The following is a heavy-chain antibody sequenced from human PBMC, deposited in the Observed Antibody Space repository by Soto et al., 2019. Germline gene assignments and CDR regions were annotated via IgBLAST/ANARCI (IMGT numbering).Heavy chain of an antibody. J-gene: IGHJ5*02. CDR1: GFTFSSYA. CDR2: ISYDGSNK. Sequence: QVQLVESGGGVVQPGRSLRLSCAASGFTFSSYAMHWVRQAPGKGLEWVAVISYDGSNKYYADSVKGRFTISRDNSKNTLYLQMNSLRAEDTAVYYCARYLRFGHAPSLDPWGQGTLVTVSS. V-gene: IGHV3-30-3*01. D-gene: IGHD3-10*01. CDR3: ARYLRFGHAPSLDP.